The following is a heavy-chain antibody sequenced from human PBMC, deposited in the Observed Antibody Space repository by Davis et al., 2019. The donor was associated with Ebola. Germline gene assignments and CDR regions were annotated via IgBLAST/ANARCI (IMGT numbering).Heavy chain of an antibody. V-gene: IGHV3-21*01. Sequence: GESLKISCAASGFTFSSYSMNWVRQAPGKGLEWVSSISSSSSYIYYADSVKGRFTISRDNSKNTLYLQMNSLRAEDTAVYYCARATDRYYYYGMDVWGQGTTVTVSS. CDR2: ISSSSSYI. CDR3: ARATDRYYYYGMDV. CDR1: GFTFSSYS. D-gene: IGHD4-17*01. J-gene: IGHJ6*02.